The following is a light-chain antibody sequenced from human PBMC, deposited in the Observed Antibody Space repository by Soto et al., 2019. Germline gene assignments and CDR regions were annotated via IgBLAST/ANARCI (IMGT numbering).Light chain of an antibody. J-gene: IGKJ4*01. CDR1: QSISSR. V-gene: IGKV1-5*03. CDR3: QQYNSYLT. CDR2: KAS. Sequence: DIQMTQSPSTLSASVGDRVTITCRASQSISSRLAWYQLKPGKAPKLLIYKASNLESGVPSRFSGSGSGTEFTLTISSLQPDDFATYYCQQYNSYLTFGGGTKVEIK.